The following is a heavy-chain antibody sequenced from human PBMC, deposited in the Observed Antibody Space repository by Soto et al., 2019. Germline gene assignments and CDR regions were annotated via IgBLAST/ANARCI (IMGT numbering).Heavy chain of an antibody. D-gene: IGHD3-22*01. CDR3: ALRSMAVVPEY. CDR2: LYYGRSA. CDR1: GDSISSYY. V-gene: IGHV4-59*01. J-gene: IGHJ4*02. Sequence: QVQLQESGPGLVKPSQTLSLTCAVTGDSISSYYCMWIRQPPGKGLESIGYLYYGRSANYNPSLKSRVTLSVDTSTNQCSLTLSSMTAADTAVYYCALRSMAVVPEYWGQGTLVTVSS.